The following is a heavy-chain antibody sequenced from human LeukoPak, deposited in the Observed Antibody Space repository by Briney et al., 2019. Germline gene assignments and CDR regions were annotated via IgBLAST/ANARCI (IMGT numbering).Heavy chain of an antibody. CDR1: GYTFTSYD. V-gene: IGHV1-8*01. Sequence: ASVKVSCKASGYTFTSYDINWVRQATGQRLEWMGWMNPNSGNTGYAQKFQGRVTMTRNTSISTAYMELSSLRSEDTAVYYCARGHITRYSGSYLDYWGQGTLVTVSS. CDR2: MNPNSGNT. J-gene: IGHJ4*02. D-gene: IGHD1-26*01. CDR3: ARGHITRYSGSYLDY.